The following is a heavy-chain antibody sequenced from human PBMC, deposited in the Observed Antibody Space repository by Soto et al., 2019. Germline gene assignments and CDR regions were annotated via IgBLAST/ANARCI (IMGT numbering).Heavy chain of an antibody. CDR3: TRSKSYYDSRGYYGAFDY. CDR2: TNQDGSET. V-gene: IGHV3-7*01. Sequence: HPGGSLRLSCAASGFIFRNYWMTWVRQPPGKGLEWVANTNQDGSETYYVDSVKGRFTISRDNAKNSLYLHMNSLSAEDTAVYYCTRSKSYYDSRGYYGAFDYWGQGTLVTVSS. D-gene: IGHD3-22*01. J-gene: IGHJ4*02. CDR1: GFIFRNYW.